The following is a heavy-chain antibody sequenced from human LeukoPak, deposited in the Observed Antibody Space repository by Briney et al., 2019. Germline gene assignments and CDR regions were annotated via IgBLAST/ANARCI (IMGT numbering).Heavy chain of an antibody. CDR2: IYSSGST. D-gene: IGHD6-13*01. V-gene: IGHV4-59*08. CDR1: GGSISSYH. CDR3: ARLGYSSSWYKIDY. J-gene: IGHJ4*02. Sequence: SETLSLTCTVSGGSISSYHWNWIRQPPGKGLEWIGYIYSSGSTNYNPSLESRVTISVDTSKNLFSLKLSSVTAADTAVYYCARLGYSSSWYKIDYWGQGNLVTVSS.